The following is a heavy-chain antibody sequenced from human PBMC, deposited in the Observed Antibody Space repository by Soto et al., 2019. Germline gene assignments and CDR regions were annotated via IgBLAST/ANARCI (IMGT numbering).Heavy chain of an antibody. Sequence: SETLSLTCAVYGGSFSGYYWSWIRQPPGKGLEWIGEINHSGSTNYNPSLKSRVTISVDTSKNQFSLKLSSVTAADTAVYYCARALHPRDIVVVPARDDYWGQGTLVTVSS. CDR3: ARALHPRDIVVVPARDDY. D-gene: IGHD2-2*01. CDR1: GGSFSGYY. CDR2: INHSGST. V-gene: IGHV4-34*01. J-gene: IGHJ4*02.